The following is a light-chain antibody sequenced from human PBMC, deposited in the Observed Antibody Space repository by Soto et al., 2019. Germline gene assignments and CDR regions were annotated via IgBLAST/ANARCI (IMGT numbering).Light chain of an antibody. Sequence: EIVMTQSPVTLSVSPGERATLSCRASQTIRSDLAWYQQKPGQAPRLLISDASTRATGIPARFNGSGSGTEFTLAISSLQSEDFAIYYCHQYNTWPLTFGGGTKVEI. CDR2: DAS. CDR3: HQYNTWPLT. CDR1: QTIRSD. J-gene: IGKJ4*01. V-gene: IGKV3-15*01.